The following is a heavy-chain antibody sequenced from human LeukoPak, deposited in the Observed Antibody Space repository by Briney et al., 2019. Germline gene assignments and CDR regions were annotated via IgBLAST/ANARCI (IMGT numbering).Heavy chain of an antibody. V-gene: IGHV1-69*04. D-gene: IGHD4-23*01. J-gene: IGHJ4*02. CDR3: ARTRTTVVTRAPFDY. CDR2: IIPILGIA. CDR1: GGTFSSYA. Sequence: RASVKVSCKASGGTFSSYAISWVRQAPGQGLEWMGRIIPILGIANYAQKFQGRATITADKSTSTAYMELSSLRSEDTAVYYCARTRTTVVTRAPFDYWGQGTLVTVSS.